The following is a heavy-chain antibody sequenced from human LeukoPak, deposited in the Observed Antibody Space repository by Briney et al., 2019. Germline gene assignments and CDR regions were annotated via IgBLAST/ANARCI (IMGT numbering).Heavy chain of an antibody. CDR3: AQDQGYSYYYLDY. D-gene: IGHD5-18*01. Sequence: SGGSLRLSCAASGFTFNSHAMSWVRQAPGKGLEWVSGINGNGASTYYSDSVKGRFTTSRDNSKNTVYLLMSSLRAEDTAVYYCAQDQGYSYYYLDYWGQGTLVTVSS. CDR1: GFTFNSHA. CDR2: INGNGAST. V-gene: IGHV3-23*01. J-gene: IGHJ4*02.